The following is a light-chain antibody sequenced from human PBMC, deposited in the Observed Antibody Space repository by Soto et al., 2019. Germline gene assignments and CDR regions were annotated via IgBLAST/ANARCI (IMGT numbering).Light chain of an antibody. Sequence: QSALTQPASVSGSPGQSITISCTGTSSDVGGYNVHWYQQPPGIAPKLLIYGNNNRPSGVPDRFSGSKSGTSASLAITGLQADDEADYYCQSYDSSLSGYVFGTGTKVTVL. CDR1: SSDVGGYN. CDR2: GNN. CDR3: QSYDSSLSGYV. V-gene: IGLV1-40*01. J-gene: IGLJ1*01.